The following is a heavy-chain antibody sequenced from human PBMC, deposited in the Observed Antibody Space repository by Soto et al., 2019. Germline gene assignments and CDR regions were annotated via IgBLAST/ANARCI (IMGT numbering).Heavy chain of an antibody. CDR3: ARGGNQLEY. CDR2: VYPGDSDR. D-gene: IGHD6-25*01. V-gene: IGHV5-51*01. Sequence: PGESLKISCKGSGYTFTSYRIAWVRQLPGKGLEWLGSVYPGDSDRRDNPTFQGHVTMSVDKSSNTVYLQWSSLNASDTAMYYCARGGNQLEYWGQGVLVTVSS. CDR1: GYTFTSYR. J-gene: IGHJ4*02.